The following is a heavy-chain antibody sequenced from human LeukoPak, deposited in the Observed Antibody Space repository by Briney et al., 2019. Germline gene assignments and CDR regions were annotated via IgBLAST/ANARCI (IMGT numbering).Heavy chain of an antibody. D-gene: IGHD4-17*01. CDR3: ARHDYAFDY. CDR2: INHSGST. Sequence: SASLSRTCAVYGGSFSGYYWSWIRQPPGKGLEWIGEINHSGSTNYNPSLKSRVTISVDTSKNQFSLKLSSVTAADTAVYYCARHDYAFDYWGQGTLVTVSS. V-gene: IGHV4-34*01. CDR1: GGSFSGYY. J-gene: IGHJ4*02.